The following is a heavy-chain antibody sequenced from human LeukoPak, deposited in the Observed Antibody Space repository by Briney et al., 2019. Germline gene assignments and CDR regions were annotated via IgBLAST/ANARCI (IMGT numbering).Heavy chain of an antibody. CDR2: IYHSGSS. V-gene: IGHV4-59*01. D-gene: IGHD3-10*01. CDR3: ARVRGRADAFDI. J-gene: IGHJ3*02. Sequence: SETLSLTCTVSGDSITSYYWNWIRQTPGQGLEWIGYIYHSGSSNYNPSLKSRVTLSIDTSRNQFSLKLTSVTAADTAVYYCARVRGRADAFDIWGQGTMVTVSS. CDR1: GDSITSYY.